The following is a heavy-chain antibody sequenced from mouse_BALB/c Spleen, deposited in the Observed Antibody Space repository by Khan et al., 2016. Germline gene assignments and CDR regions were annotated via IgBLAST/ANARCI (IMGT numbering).Heavy chain of an antibody. CDR1: GYAFTTAG. J-gene: IGHJ4*01. CDR3: ARGYGYIYAMDY. CDR2: INTHTRVP. V-gene: IGHV9-4*02. D-gene: IGHD2-2*01. Sequence: QIQLVQSGPELKKPGETVGISCKASGYAFTTAGIQWVQKMPGKGLRWIGWINTHTRVPKYAEDFKGRFAFSLETSISAAYFQISNLKNEDTATYFCARGYGYIYAMDYWGQGTSVTVSS.